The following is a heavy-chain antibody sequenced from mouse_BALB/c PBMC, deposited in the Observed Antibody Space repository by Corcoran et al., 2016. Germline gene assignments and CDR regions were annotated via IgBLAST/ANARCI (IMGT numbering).Heavy chain of an antibody. D-gene: IGHD2-3*01. CDR1: GFAFSRYW. V-gene: IGHV4-1*02. CDR3: ARNDGYSFAY. Sequence: EVKLLESGGGLVQPGGSLKLSCAASGFAFSRYWMSWVRQSPVKGLEWIGAINPDSSTINYTPSLKDKFIISRENAKNTLYLQMSKVRSEDTALDYCARNDGYSFAYWGQGTLVTASA. CDR2: INPDSSTI. J-gene: IGHJ3*01.